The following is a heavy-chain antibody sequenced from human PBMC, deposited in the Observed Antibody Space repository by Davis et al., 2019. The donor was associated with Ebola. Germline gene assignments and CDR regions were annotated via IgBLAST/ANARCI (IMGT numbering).Heavy chain of an antibody. CDR1: GGSISSSSYY. D-gene: IGHD2-2*02. J-gene: IGHJ6*04. CDR3: ARSDCSSTSCYKGPYSGMDV. CDR2: IYYSGST. V-gene: IGHV4-39*01. Sequence: MPSETLSLTCTVSGGSISSSSYYWGWIRQPPGKGLEWIGSIYYSGSTYYNPSLKSRVTISVDTSKNQFSLKLSSVTAADTAVYYCARSDCSSTSCYKGPYSGMDVWGKGTTVTVSS.